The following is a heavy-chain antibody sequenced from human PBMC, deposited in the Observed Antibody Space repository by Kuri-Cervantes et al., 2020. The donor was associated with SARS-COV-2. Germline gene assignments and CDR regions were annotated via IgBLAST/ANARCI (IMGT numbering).Heavy chain of an antibody. Sequence: GESLKISCKGSGHSFNNYWIGWVRQRPDKGLEWMGIICPGDSDTKYSPSFQGQVTISADRSISTAYLQWSSLKASDIAMYFCARSASRLADAFDIWGQGTMVTVSS. CDR3: ARSASRLADAFDI. CDR2: ICPGDSDT. J-gene: IGHJ3*02. D-gene: IGHD2-21*01. V-gene: IGHV5-51*01. CDR1: GHSFNNYW.